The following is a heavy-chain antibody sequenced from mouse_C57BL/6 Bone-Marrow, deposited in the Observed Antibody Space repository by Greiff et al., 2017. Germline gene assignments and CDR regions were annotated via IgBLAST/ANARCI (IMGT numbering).Heavy chain of an antibody. D-gene: IGHD1-1*01. CDR1: GFTFSSYG. Sequence: DVMLVESGGDLVKPGGSLKLSCAASGFTFSSYGMSWVRQTPDKRLEWVATISSGGSYTYYPASVKGRFTISRDNAKNTLYLQMSSLKSEDTAMYYCARRGVVATPYWYFDVWGTGTTVTVAS. V-gene: IGHV5-6*02. CDR3: ARRGVVATPYWYFDV. J-gene: IGHJ1*03. CDR2: ISSGGSYT.